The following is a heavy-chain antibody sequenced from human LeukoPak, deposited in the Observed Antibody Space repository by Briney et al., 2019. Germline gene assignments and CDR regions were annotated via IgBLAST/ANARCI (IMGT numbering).Heavy chain of an antibody. V-gene: IGHV3-66*01. Sequence: PGGSLRLSCAASGFTVSSNYMSWVRQAPGKGLEWVSVIYSGGSTYYADSVKGRFTISRDNSKNTLYLQMNSLRAEDTAVYYCARERSHSYDFWSGSKTQNWFDPWGQGTLATVSS. CDR3: ARERSHSYDFWSGSKTQNWFDP. CDR1: GFTVSSNY. J-gene: IGHJ5*02. D-gene: IGHD3-3*01. CDR2: IYSGGST.